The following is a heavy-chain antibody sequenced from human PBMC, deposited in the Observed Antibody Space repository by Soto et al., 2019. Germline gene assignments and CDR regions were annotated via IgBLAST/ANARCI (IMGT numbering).Heavy chain of an antibody. J-gene: IGHJ2*01. V-gene: IGHV1-18*04. Sequence: QVRLVQSEGEVKKPGASVKVSCRASGYTFTNYDISWVRQVPAQGLEWMGWISTERDLTKYAQKFQGRVTMTTDTFTNTAYMELKSLRFDDAAVYYCARDPTANRASVYFDLWGRGTLVNVSS. CDR1: GYTFTNYD. D-gene: IGHD1-1*01. CDR2: ISTERDLT. CDR3: ARDPTANRASVYFDL.